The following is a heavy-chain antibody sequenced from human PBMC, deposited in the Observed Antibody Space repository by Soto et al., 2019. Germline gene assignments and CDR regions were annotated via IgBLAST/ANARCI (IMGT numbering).Heavy chain of an antibody. CDR1: GLTLTNYA. V-gene: IGHV3-23*01. CDR3: AKDSVVVVPAAMFT. D-gene: IGHD2-2*01. J-gene: IGHJ5*02. CDR2: ISGSGGTT. Sequence: EVQLLESGGGLVQPGGSLRLSCAVSGLTLTNYAMRWVRQAPGKGLDWVSSISGSGGTTYYADSVKGRFTISRDNSKTTLYLQMNSLRAEDTAVYYCAKDSVVVVPAAMFTWGQGTLVTVSA.